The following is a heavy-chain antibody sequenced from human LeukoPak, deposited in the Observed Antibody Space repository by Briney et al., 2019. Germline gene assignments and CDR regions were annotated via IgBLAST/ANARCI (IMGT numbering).Heavy chain of an antibody. J-gene: IGHJ3*02. CDR3: ARAPLYCGGDCYSLGNAFDI. CDR2: A. V-gene: IGHV1-69*05. Sequence: AIYSHNFQCRLTITTDESTSTAYMELSSLRSEDTAVYYCARAPLYCGGDCYSLGNAFDIWGQGTMVTVSS. D-gene: IGHD2-21*02.